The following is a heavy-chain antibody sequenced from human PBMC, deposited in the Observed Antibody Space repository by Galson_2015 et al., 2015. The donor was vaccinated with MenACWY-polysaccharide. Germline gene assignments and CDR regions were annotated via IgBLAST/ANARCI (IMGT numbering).Heavy chain of an antibody. CDR1: RHTFTTYD. D-gene: IGHD1-1*01. V-gene: IGHV1-3*01. J-gene: IGHJ5*02. CDR2: INAGNEAT. Sequence: SVTVSCKASRHTFTTYDIHWVRQAPGQRLEWMGWINAGNEATKHSQQFQGRVSITTDTSTRTVYMELSSLRFEDTSVYYCARDRGALLPGTSAFGPWGHGTHVIVSS. CDR3: ARDRGALLPGTSAFGP.